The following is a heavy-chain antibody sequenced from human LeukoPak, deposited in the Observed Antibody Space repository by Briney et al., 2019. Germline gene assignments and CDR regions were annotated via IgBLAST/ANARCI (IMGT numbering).Heavy chain of an antibody. CDR3: ASGPRSSDYYYYGMDV. J-gene: IGHJ6*02. Sequence: GGSLRLSCAASGFTFSSYWMSWVRQAPGKGLEWVANIKQDGSEKYYVDSVKGRFTISRDNAKNSLYLQMNSLRAEDTAAYYCASGPRSSDYYYYGMDVWGQGTTVTVSS. CDR1: GFTFSSYW. CDR2: IKQDGSEK. V-gene: IGHV3-7*01. D-gene: IGHD6-6*01.